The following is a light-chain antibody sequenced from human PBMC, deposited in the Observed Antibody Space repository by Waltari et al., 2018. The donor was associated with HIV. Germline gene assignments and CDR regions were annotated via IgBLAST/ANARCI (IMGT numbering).Light chain of an antibody. CDR3: QSYDSSLSGWV. V-gene: IGLV1-40*01. CDR2: GNT. Sequence: QSVLTQPPPVSGAPGQRVTIPCSASSSHLGAGYAIPWYQQLPGTAPRLLIYGNTNRPSGVPDRFSGSKSGTSASLAITGLQAEDEADYYCQSYDSSLSGWVFGGGTKLTVV. CDR1: SSHLGAGYA. J-gene: IGLJ3*02.